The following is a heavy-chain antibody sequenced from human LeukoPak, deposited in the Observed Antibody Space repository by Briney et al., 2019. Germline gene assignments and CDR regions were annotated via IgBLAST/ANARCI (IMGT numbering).Heavy chain of an antibody. Sequence: SETLSLTCAVYGGSFSGYYWSWIRQPPGKGLEWIGEINHSGSTNYNPSLKSRVTISVDTSKNQFSLKLSSVTAADTAVYYCARKWSYNYYFDYWGQGTLVTVSS. D-gene: IGHD1-1*01. CDR1: GGSFSGYY. CDR3: ARKWSYNYYFDY. CDR2: INHSGST. V-gene: IGHV4-34*01. J-gene: IGHJ4*02.